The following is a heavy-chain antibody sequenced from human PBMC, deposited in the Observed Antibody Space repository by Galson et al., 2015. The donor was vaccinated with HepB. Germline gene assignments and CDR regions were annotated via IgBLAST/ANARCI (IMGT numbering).Heavy chain of an antibody. CDR1: GGTFSSYT. V-gene: IGHV1-69*02. J-gene: IGHJ3*02. CDR3: ALKYYYDSSGYLVDAFDI. D-gene: IGHD3-22*01. CDR2: IIPILGIA. Sequence: SVKVSCKASGGTFSSYTISWVRQAPGQGLEWMGRIIPILGIANYAQKFQGRVTITADKSTSTAYMELSSLRSEDTAGYYCALKYYYDSSGYLVDAFDIWGQGTMVTVSS.